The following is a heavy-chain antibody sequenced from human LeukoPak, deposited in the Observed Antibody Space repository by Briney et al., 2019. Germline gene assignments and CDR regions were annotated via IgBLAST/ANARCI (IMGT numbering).Heavy chain of an antibody. CDR2: INPNSGGT. CDR3: ARVNGVVRGVNDY. D-gene: IGHD3-10*01. J-gene: IGHJ4*02. CDR1: GYTFIGYY. V-gene: IGHV1-2*06. Sequence: VKVSCKASGYTFIGYYMHWVRQAPGQGLEWMGRINPNSGGTNYAQKFQGRVTMTRDTSISTAYMELSRLRSDDTAVYYCARVNGVVRGVNDYWGQGTLVTVSS.